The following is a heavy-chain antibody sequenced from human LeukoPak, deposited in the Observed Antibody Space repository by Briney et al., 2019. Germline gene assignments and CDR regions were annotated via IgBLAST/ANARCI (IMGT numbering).Heavy chain of an antibody. D-gene: IGHD2-2*01. V-gene: IGHV4-30-4*08. J-gene: IGHJ4*02. CDR2: IYYSGST. CDR1: GGSISSGDYY. CDR3: AGGNCSSTSCYDGPLDY. Sequence: TPSETLSLTCTVSGGSISSGDYYWSWIRQPPGKGLEWIGYIYYSGSTYYNPSLKSRVTISVDTSKNQFSLKLSSVTAADTAVYYCAGGNCSSTSCYDGPLDYLGQGTLVTVSS.